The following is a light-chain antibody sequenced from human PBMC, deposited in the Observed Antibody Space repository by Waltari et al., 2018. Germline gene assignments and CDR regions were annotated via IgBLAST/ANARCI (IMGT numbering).Light chain of an antibody. V-gene: IGKV3-11*01. CDR2: GAS. J-gene: IGKJ4*01. CDR3: QQRSNWPLT. Sequence: ENVLTQSPDTLSLSPGERATLSCRASQSVSSYLAWYQQKRGQAPRLLIYGASNRATGIPARFSGSGSGTDFTLTISTLEPEDFAVYYCQQRSNWPLTFGGGTKVEIK. CDR1: QSVSSY.